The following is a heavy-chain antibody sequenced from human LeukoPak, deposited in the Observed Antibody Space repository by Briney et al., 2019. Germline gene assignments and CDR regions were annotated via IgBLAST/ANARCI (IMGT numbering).Heavy chain of an antibody. V-gene: IGHV1-46*01. D-gene: IGHD3-22*01. CDR2: INPSGGST. CDR1: GYTFTSYY. CDR3: ARGGVVSDYYDSSGYSLDY. J-gene: IGHJ4*02. Sequence: GASVKVSCKASGYTFTSYYMHWVRQAPGQGLEWMGIINPSGGSTSYAQKFQGRVSMTRDTSTSTAYMELSSLRSEDTAVYYCARGGVVSDYYDSSGYSLDYWGQGTLVTVSS.